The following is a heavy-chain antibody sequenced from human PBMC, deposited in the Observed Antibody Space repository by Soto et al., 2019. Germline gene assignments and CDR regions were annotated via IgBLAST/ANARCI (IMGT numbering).Heavy chain of an antibody. CDR1: GYSFTSYW. CDR2: IDPSDSYT. CDR3: ARLVVVPAATPPYYYYYYGMDV. V-gene: IGHV5-10-1*01. J-gene: IGHJ6*02. D-gene: IGHD2-2*01. Sequence: PGESLKISCKGSGYSFTSYWISWVRQMPGKGLEWMGRIDPSDSYTNYSPSFQGHVTISADKSISTAYLQWSSLKASDTAMYYCARLVVVPAATPPYYYYYYGMDVWGQGTTVTVSS.